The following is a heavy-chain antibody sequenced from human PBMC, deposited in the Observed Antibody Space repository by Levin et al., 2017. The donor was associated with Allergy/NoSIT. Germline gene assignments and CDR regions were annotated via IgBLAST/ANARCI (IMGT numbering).Heavy chain of an antibody. CDR2: ISYDGSNK. J-gene: IGHJ3*02. V-gene: IGHV3-30-3*01. CDR3: ARDNDDILTGDAFDI. Sequence: LSLTCAASGFTFSSYAMHWVRQAPGKGLEWVAVISYDGSNKYYADSVKGRFTISRDNSKNTLYLQMNSLRAEDTAVYYCARDNDDILTGDAFDIWGQGTMVTVSS. CDR1: GFTFSSYA. D-gene: IGHD3-9*01.